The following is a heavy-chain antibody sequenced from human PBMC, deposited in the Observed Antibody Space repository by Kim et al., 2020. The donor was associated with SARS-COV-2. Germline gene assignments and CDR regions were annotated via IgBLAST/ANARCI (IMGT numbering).Heavy chain of an antibody. Sequence: YNPSLKSRVTIAVDTSKNQFSLKLSSVTAADTAVYYCARRIRAAASWFDPWGQGTLVTVSS. J-gene: IGHJ5*02. CDR3: ARRIRAAASWFDP. D-gene: IGHD6-13*01. V-gene: IGHV4-39*01.